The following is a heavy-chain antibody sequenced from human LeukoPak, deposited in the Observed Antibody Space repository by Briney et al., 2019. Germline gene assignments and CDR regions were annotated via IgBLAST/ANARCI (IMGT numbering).Heavy chain of an antibody. CDR1: GGTFSNYA. D-gene: IGHD3-10*01. CDR2: IIPIFGTA. V-gene: IGHV1-69*06. CDR3: ARESSMVRGVITGGFDY. Sequence: ASVKVSCKASGGTFSNYAISWVRQAPGQGLEWMGGIIPIFGTANYAQKFQGRVTITADKSTSTAYMELSSLRSEDTAVYYCARESSMVRGVITGGFDYWGQGTLVTVSS. J-gene: IGHJ4*02.